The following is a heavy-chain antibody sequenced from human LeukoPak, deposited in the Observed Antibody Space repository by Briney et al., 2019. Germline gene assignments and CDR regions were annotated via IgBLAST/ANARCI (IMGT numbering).Heavy chain of an antibody. J-gene: IGHJ5*02. CDR1: GFTLGDYA. D-gene: IGHD3-3*01. CDR3: TRDADYYYDFWSGYSGWFDP. V-gene: IGHV3-49*05. CDR2: IRSKAYGGTT. Sequence: NPGRSLRLSCTASGFTLGDYAMSWFRQAPGKGLEWVGFIRSKAYGGTTEYAASVKGRFTISRDDSKSIAYLQMNSLKTEDTAVYYCTRDADYYYDFWSGYSGWFDPWGQGTLVTVSS.